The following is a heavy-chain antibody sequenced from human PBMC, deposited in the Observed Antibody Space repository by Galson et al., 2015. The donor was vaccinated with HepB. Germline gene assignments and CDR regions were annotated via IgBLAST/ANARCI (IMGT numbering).Heavy chain of an antibody. V-gene: IGHV1-18*01. D-gene: IGHD3-16*01. CDR3: ARDYVNNWFDP. CDR2: ISAYNGNT. Sequence: SCKASDYTFTSYGISWVRQAPGQGLEWMGWISAYNGNTNYAQKLQGRVTMTTDTSTSTAYMELRSLRSDDTAVYYCARDYVNNWFDPWGQGTLVTVSS. J-gene: IGHJ5*02. CDR1: DYTFTSYG.